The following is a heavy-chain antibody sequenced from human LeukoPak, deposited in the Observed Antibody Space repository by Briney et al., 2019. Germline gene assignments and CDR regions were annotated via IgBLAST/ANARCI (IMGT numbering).Heavy chain of an antibody. CDR2: TYYSGST. Sequence: SETLSLTCTVSGGSISSSSYYWGWIRQPPGKGLEWIGSTYYSGSTYYNPSLKSRVTISVDTSKNQFSLKLSSVTAADTAVYYCASSITGTLQAAFDIWGQGTTVTVSS. D-gene: IGHD1-20*01. V-gene: IGHV4-39*07. CDR3: ASSITGTLQAAFDI. J-gene: IGHJ3*02. CDR1: GGSISSSSYY.